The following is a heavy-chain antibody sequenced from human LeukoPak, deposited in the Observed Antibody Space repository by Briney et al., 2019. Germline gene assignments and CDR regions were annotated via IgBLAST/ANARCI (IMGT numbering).Heavy chain of an antibody. CDR3: ARDPHDFWSGSIGYFDY. D-gene: IGHD3-3*01. J-gene: IGHJ4*02. CDR2: ISYDGSNK. V-gene: IGHV3-30*04. Sequence: PGGSPRLSCAASGFTFSSYAMHWVRQAPGKGLEWVAVISYDGSNKYYADSVKGRFTISRDNSKNTLYLQMNSLRAEDTAVYYCARDPHDFWSGSIGYFDYWGQGTLVTVSS. CDR1: GFTFSSYA.